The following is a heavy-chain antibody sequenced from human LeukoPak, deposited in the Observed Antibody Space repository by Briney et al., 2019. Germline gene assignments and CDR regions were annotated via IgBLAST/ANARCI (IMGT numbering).Heavy chain of an antibody. D-gene: IGHD6-13*01. Sequence: PGGSLRLSCAASGFTFSSYEMNWVRQAPGTGLERVSYISSSGSTIYYADSVKGRFTISRDTSENTLYLQMNSLRAEDTAVYYCARDVGSSSWYQHLRRYNWFDPWGQGTLVTVSS. CDR1: GFTFSSYE. J-gene: IGHJ5*02. CDR3: ARDVGSSSWYQHLRRYNWFDP. CDR2: ISSSGSTI. V-gene: IGHV3-48*03.